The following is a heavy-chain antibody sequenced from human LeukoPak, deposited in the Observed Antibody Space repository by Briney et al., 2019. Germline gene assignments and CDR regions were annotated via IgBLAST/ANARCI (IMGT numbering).Heavy chain of an antibody. CDR2: IYYSGST. V-gene: IGHV4-59*01. J-gene: IGHJ5*02. Sequence: SETLSLTCTVSGGSISSYYWSWIRQPPGKGLEWIGYIYYSGSTNYNPSLKSRVTISVDTSKNQFSLKLSSVTAADTAVYYCARARFLEWSSLGWFDPWGQGTLVTVSS. CDR1: GGSISSYY. CDR3: ARARFLEWSSLGWFDP. D-gene: IGHD3-3*01.